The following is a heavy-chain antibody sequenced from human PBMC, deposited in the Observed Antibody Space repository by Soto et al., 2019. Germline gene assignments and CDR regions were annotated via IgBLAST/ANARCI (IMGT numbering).Heavy chain of an antibody. Sequence: QVQLVQSGAEVKEPGSSVKVSCKASGGTFNSDTINWVRQAPGQGLEWMGRINSILGISNYAQKFQGRIAITADKSTNSGYMELSSLRSEDTAVYYCARGPDRGMGGDSWGQGTLVTVSS. CDR2: INSILGIS. CDR3: ARGPDRGMGGDS. J-gene: IGHJ5*01. CDR1: GGTFNSDT. V-gene: IGHV1-69*02. D-gene: IGHD3-16*01.